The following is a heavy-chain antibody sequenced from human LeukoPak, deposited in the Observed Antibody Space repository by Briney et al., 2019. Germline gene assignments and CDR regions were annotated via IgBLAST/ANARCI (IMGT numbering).Heavy chain of an antibody. D-gene: IGHD3-22*01. J-gene: IGHJ4*02. CDR2: IYTSGST. CDR3: ARDTDSSGYYFTFDY. Sequence: SETLSLTCTVSGGSISSYYWSWIRQPAGKGLEWIGRIYTSGSTNYNPSLTSRGTMSVDTSKNQFSLKLSSVTAADTAVYYCARDTDSSGYYFTFDYWGQGTLVTVSS. V-gene: IGHV4-4*07. CDR1: GGSISSYY.